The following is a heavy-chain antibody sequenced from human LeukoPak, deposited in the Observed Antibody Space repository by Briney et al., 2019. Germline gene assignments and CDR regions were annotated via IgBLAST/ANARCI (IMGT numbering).Heavy chain of an antibody. CDR3: AKDPQGYYGSGSYRFDY. V-gene: IGHV3-23*01. J-gene: IGHJ4*02. Sequence: GGSLRLSCAASKFAFSSYAMSWVRQAPGKGLEWVSATSGGGGNTYYADSVKGRFTISRDNSKNTLYLQMNSLRAEDTAVYYCAKDPQGYYGSGSYRFDYWGQGTLVTVSS. D-gene: IGHD3-10*01. CDR1: KFAFSSYA. CDR2: TSGGGGNT.